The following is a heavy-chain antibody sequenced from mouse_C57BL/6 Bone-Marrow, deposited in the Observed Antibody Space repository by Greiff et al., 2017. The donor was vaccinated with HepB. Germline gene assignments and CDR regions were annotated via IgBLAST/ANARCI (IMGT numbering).Heavy chain of an antibody. CDR2: ISDGGSYT. J-gene: IGHJ4*01. CDR3: ARDYDYSDAMDY. D-gene: IGHD2-4*01. V-gene: IGHV5-4*01. Sequence: EVKLMESGGGLVKPGGSLKLSCAASGFTFSSYAMSWVRQTPEKRLEWVATISDGGSYTDYPDNVKGRFTISRDNAKKNLYLQMSHLKSEDTAMYYCARDYDYSDAMDYWGQGTSVTVSS. CDR1: GFTFSSYA.